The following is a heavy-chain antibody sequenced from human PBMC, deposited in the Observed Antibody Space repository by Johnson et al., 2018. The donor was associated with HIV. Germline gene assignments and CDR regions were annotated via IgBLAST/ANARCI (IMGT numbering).Heavy chain of an antibody. CDR3: ARDPLICTGDVCRYWYFDL. CDR2: ISYDGSYK. D-gene: IGHD2-8*02. Sequence: QVQLVESGGGVVQPGRSLRLSCAASGFTFSSYAMHWVRQAPGKGLEWVGVISYDGSYKYYAASVKGRFTISRDNSKSTLYLQMNSLRAEDTAVYYCARDPLICTGDVCRYWYFDLWGRGTLVTVSS. J-gene: IGHJ2*01. CDR1: GFTFSSYA. V-gene: IGHV3-30*04.